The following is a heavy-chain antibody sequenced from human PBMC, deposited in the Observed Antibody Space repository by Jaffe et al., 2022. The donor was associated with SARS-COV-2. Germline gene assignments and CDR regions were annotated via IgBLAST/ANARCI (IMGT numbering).Heavy chain of an antibody. V-gene: IGHV3-9*01. CDR2: ISWNSGSI. CDR3: AKCYGPYYYYYGMDV. J-gene: IGHJ6*02. CDR1: GFTFDDYA. D-gene: IGHD2-15*01. Sequence: EVQLVESGGGLVQPGRSLRLSCAASGFTFDDYAMHWVRQAPGKGLEWVSGISWNSGSIGYADSVKGRFTISRDNAKNSLYLQMNSLRAEDTALYYCAKCYGPYYYYYGMDVWGQGTTVTVSS.